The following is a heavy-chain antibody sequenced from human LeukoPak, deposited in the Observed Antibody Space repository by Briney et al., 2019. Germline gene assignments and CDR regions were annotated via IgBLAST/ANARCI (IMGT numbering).Heavy chain of an antibody. CDR3: ARGIVVVVPAAIYYYYYYGMDV. Sequence: SETLSLTCAVYGGSFSGYYWSWIRQPPGKGLEWIGEINHSGSTNYNPSLKSRVTISVDTSKNQSSLKLSSVTAADTAVYYCARGIVVVVPAAIYYYYYYGMDVWGQGTTVTVSS. J-gene: IGHJ6*02. CDR2: INHSGST. V-gene: IGHV4-34*01. CDR1: GGSFSGYY. D-gene: IGHD2-2*01.